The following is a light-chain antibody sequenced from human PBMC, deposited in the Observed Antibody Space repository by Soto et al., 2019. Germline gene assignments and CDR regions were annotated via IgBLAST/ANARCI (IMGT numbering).Light chain of an antibody. CDR1: SSDIGAYDY. V-gene: IGLV2-14*01. CDR2: EVI. J-gene: IGLJ1*01. Sequence: QSVLTQPASVSGSPGQSITISCSGTSSDIGAYDYVSWYQQHPGRAPKLMIYEVINRSSGVSTRFSGSKSGNTASLTISGLQAEDEADYYCSSSTSSNTFVFGTGTKVTVL. CDR3: SSSTSSNTFV.